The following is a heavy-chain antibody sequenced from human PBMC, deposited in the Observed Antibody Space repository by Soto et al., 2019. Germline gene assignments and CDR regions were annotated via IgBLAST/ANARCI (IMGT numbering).Heavy chain of an antibody. Sequence: SVKVSCKASGGTFSSYAISWVRQAPGQGLEWMGGIIPIFGTANYAQKFQGRVTITADESTSTAYMELSSLRSEDTAVYYCAGGYYYGSGSCSSFDYWGKGTLVTVAS. CDR3: AGGYYYGSGSCSSFDY. J-gene: IGHJ4*02. D-gene: IGHD3-10*01. V-gene: IGHV1-69*13. CDR2: IIPIFGTA. CDR1: GGTFSSYA.